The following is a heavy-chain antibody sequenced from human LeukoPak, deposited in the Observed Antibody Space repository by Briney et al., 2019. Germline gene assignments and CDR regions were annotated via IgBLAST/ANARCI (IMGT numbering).Heavy chain of an antibody. Sequence: GGSLRLSCTASGFSFSGHWMHWARQLPGKGLVWVSRISPTGSTTSYADSVKGRFTLSRDNAKNTLYLQVNNLRAEDTAVYYCARGPNSNWSGLDFWGQGTLLTVSS. J-gene: IGHJ4*02. D-gene: IGHD6-6*01. CDR1: GFSFSGHW. CDR3: ARGPNSNWSGLDF. V-gene: IGHV3-74*01. CDR2: ISPTGSTT.